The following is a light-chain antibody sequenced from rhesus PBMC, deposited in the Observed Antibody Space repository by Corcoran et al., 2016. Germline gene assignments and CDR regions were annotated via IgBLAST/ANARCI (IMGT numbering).Light chain of an antibody. CDR1: SSDIGGYNY. V-gene: IGLV2-32*01. J-gene: IGLJ1*01. Sequence: QAALTQPRSVSGSPGQSVTISCTGTSSDIGGYNYVSWYQQHPGTAPKLMIYEVSKRPSGVSDRFSGSKSGNTASLSISGLQAEDEADYYCCSYAGSYTYIFGAWTRLTVL. CDR2: EVS. CDR3: CSYAGSYTYI.